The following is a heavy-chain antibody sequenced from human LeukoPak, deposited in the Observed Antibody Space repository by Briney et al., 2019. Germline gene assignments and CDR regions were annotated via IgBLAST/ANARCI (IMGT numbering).Heavy chain of an antibody. CDR3: ARETSQKGAHYMDV. CDR1: GGSISSSNW. J-gene: IGHJ6*03. Sequence: SGTLSLTCAVSGGSISSSNWWSWIRQPPGKGLEWIGEIYHSGSTNYNPSLKSRVTISVDTSKNQFSLKLSSVTAADTAVYYCARETSQKGAHYMDVWGKGTTVTISS. CDR2: IYHSGST. V-gene: IGHV4-4*02. D-gene: IGHD3-16*01.